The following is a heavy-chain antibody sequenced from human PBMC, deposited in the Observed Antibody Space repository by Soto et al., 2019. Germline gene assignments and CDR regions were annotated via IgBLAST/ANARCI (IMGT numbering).Heavy chain of an antibody. CDR3: ARGGYGGNSKHSFYI. Sequence: PGESLKISCKGSVYTFTTYWIGWVRQMPGKGLEWMGIIYPGDSDTRYSPSFQGQVTISADKSISTAHLQWSSLKASDTAMYYCARGGYGGNSKHSFYIWGPGKMVTAS. CDR2: IYPGDSDT. CDR1: VYTFTTYW. D-gene: IGHD4-17*01. J-gene: IGHJ3*02. V-gene: IGHV5-51*01.